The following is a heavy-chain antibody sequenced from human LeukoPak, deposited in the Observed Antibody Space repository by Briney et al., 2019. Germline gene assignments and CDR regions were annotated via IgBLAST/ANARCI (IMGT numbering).Heavy chain of an antibody. Sequence: GGSLRLSCAASGFTFSSYWMSWVRQAPGKGLEWVAYIKQDGSEKYYVDSVKGRFTISRDNAKNTLYLQMNSLRAEDTAIYYCAKVTYGSGTYGAFDSWGQGTLVTVSS. CDR2: IKQDGSEK. V-gene: IGHV3-7*03. D-gene: IGHD3-10*01. CDR3: AKVTYGSGTYGAFDS. J-gene: IGHJ4*02. CDR1: GFTFSSYW.